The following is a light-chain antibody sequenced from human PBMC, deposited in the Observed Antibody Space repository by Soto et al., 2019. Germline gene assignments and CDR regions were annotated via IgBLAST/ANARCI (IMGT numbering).Light chain of an antibody. J-gene: IGKJ2*01. CDR2: DTS. CDR1: QSISSNY. CDR3: QQYGNSPPFT. V-gene: IGKV3-20*01. Sequence: EIVLTQSPCTLSLSPGERATLSCRASQSISSNYLGWYQQKPCQAPRLLTYDTSSRATGIPARLSGSGSGNDSTLTISRLEPEDFAVYYCQQYGNSPPFTFGQGTKLEI.